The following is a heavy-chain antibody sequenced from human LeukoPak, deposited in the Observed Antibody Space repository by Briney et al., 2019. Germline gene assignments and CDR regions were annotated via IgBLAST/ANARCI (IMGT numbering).Heavy chain of an antibody. CDR3: ARATFPSYYDGSGYSDY. CDR1: GYSISSGYY. J-gene: IGHJ4*02. CDR2: IYHSGST. Sequence: SETLSLTCAVSGYSISSGYYWGWIRQPPGKGLEWIGSIYHSGSTYYNPSLKSRVTISVDTSKNQFSLKLSSVTAADTAVYYCARATFPSYYDGSGYSDYWGQGTLVTVSS. V-gene: IGHV4-38-2*01. D-gene: IGHD3-22*01.